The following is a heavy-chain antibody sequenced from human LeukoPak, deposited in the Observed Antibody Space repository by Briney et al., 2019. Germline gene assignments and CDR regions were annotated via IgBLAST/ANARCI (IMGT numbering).Heavy chain of an antibody. J-gene: IGHJ4*02. D-gene: IGHD6-19*01. Sequence: SETLSLTCAVSGGSISSGGYSWSWIRQPPGKGLEWIGYIYHSGSTYYNPSLKSRVTISVDRSKNQFSLKLSSVTAADTAVYYCASCIAVAGTVYWGQGTLVTVSS. CDR3: ASCIAVAGTVY. V-gene: IGHV4-30-2*01. CDR2: IYHSGST. CDR1: GGSISSGGYS.